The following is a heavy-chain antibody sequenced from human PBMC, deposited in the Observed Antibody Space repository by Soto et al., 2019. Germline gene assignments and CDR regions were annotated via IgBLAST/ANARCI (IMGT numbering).Heavy chain of an antibody. CDR3: ARRVHDAFDI. J-gene: IGHJ3*02. CDR1: GGSFSGYY. V-gene: IGHV4-34*01. CDR2: INHSGST. Sequence: SETLSLTCAVYGGSFSGYYWGWIRQPPGKGLEWIGEINHSGSTNYNPSLKSRVTISVDTSKNQFSLKLSSVTAADTAVYYCARRVHDAFDIWGQGTMVTVSS.